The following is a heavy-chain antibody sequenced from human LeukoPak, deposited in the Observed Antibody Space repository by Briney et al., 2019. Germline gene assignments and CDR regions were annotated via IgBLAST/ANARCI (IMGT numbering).Heavy chain of an antibody. CDR1: GGSISSXY. D-gene: IGHD5-18*01. J-gene: IGHJ4*02. CDR2: IXNSGSS. V-gene: IGHV4-59*01. CDR3: ARGYTAMVIDY. Sequence: SETLSLTCTVSGGSISSXYWSWIRQPPGXXXEWIGYIXNSGSSXXXXSLXSRVXISVDTSKNQFSLKLTSVTAADTAMYYCARGYTAMVIDYWGQGTLVTVSS.